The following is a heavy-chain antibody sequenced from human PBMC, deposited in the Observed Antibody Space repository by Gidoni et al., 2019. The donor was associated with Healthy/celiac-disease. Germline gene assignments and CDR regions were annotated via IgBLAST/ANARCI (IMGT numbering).Heavy chain of an antibody. CDR1: GGSISSGSYY. D-gene: IGHD3-22*01. CDR3: ARTYYYDSSGRFDP. J-gene: IGHJ5*02. V-gene: IGHV4-61*02. Sequence: QVQLQESGPGLVKPSQTLSLTCTVSGGSISSGSYYWTWIRQPAGKGLEWIGRIYTSGSTNYNPTLKSRVTISVDTSKNQFSLKLSSVTAADTAVYYCARTYYYDSSGRFDPWGQGTLVTVSS. CDR2: IYTSGST.